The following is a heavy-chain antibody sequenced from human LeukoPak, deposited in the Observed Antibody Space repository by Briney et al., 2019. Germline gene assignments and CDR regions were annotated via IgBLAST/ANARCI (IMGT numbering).Heavy chain of an antibody. D-gene: IGHD4-17*01. V-gene: IGHV4-61*08. J-gene: IGHJ4*02. CDR1: GGSISSSGYY. Sequence: SETLSLTCTVSGGSISSSGYYWTWIRQHPGKGLEWIGHIYYSGSTNYNPSLKSRVTMSTDTSSNKFSLNLRSVTAADTAVYYCAREYGDLDYWGRGTLVTVSS. CDR3: AREYGDLDY. CDR2: IYYSGST.